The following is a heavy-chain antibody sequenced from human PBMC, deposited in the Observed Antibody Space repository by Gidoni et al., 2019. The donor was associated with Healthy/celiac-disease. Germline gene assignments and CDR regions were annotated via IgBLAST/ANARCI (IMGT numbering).Heavy chain of an antibody. V-gene: IGHV3-30*03. Sequence: QVQLVESGGGVVQPGRSLRLSCAASGFTFSSYGMHWVRQAPGKGLEWVAVISYDGSNKYYADSVKGRFTISRDNSKNTLYLQMNSLRAEDTAVYYCAGRKAFFEWELRPGEDPDDAFDIWGQGTMVTVSS. D-gene: IGHD1-26*01. CDR2: ISYDGSNK. CDR3: AGRKAFFEWELRPGEDPDDAFDI. J-gene: IGHJ3*02. CDR1: GFTFSSYG.